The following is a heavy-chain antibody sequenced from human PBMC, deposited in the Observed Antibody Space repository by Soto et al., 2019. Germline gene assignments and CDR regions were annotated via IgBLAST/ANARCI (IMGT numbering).Heavy chain of an antibody. J-gene: IGHJ6*02. Sequence: EVQLVESGGGLVKPGGSLRLSCAASGFTFSNAWMSWVRQAPGKGLEWVGRIKSKTDGGTTDYAAPVKGRFTISRDDSKNTLYLQMNSLKNEDTALYYCTTDQGDIVVVVAATPNGMDVWGQGTTVTVSS. V-gene: IGHV3-15*01. CDR1: GFTFSNAW. D-gene: IGHD2-15*01. CDR2: IKSKTDGGTT. CDR3: TTDQGDIVVVVAATPNGMDV.